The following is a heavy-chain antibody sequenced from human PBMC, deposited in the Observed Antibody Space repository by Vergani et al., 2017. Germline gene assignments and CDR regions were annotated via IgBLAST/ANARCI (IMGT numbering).Heavy chain of an antibody. V-gene: IGHV4-61*02. D-gene: IGHD4-17*01. Sequence: QVQLQESGPGLVKPSQTLSLTCTVSGGSISSGSYYWSWIRQPAGKGLEWIGRIYTSGSTNYNPSLKSRVTISVDTSKNQFSLKLSSVTAADTAVYYCAGDTGYGDFYYYYGMDVWGQGTTVTVSS. CDR2: IYTSGST. CDR1: GGSISSGSYY. CDR3: AGDTGYGDFYYYYGMDV. J-gene: IGHJ6*02.